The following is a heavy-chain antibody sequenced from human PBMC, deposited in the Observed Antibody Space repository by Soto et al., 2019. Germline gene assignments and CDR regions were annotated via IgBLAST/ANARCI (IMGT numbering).Heavy chain of an antibody. Sequence: QVQLVQSGAEVKKPGASVKVSCKASGYIFTSYGITWVRQAPGQGLEWMGWFTTYDGNTNYAQKFQGRVTMTTDTSTSTAYMELRSLRSDDTDVYYRARGAATLTAWGQGTVVTVSS. D-gene: IGHD6-25*01. CDR2: FTTYDGNT. J-gene: IGHJ5*02. CDR1: GYIFTSYG. CDR3: ARGAATLTA. V-gene: IGHV1-18*01.